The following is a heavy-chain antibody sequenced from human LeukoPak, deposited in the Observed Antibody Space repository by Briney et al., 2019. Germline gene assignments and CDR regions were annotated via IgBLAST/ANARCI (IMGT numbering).Heavy chain of an antibody. Sequence: ASVTVSCRASGYTFTNSDISWVRQASGQGLEWMGWMNPNSGNTGYAQKFQGRVTITRNTSISTAYMELSSLRSEDTAMYYCARGGNYDSSGYYDDAFDIWGQGTMVTVSS. V-gene: IGHV1-8*03. D-gene: IGHD3-22*01. CDR2: MNPNSGNT. CDR1: GYTFTNSD. J-gene: IGHJ3*02. CDR3: ARGGNYDSSGYYDDAFDI.